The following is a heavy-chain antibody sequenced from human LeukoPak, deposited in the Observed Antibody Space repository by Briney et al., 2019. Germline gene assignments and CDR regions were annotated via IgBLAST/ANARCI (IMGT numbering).Heavy chain of an antibody. Sequence: GGSLRLSCAASGFTFSDYYMSWIRQAPGKGLEWISYVTNSGSLIYYTDSVKGRFTISRDNAKNSLYLQMNSLRAEDTAVYYCARDSGDGYKDFDYWGQGTLVTVSS. CDR2: VTNSGSLI. J-gene: IGHJ4*02. V-gene: IGHV3-11*04. CDR3: ARDSGDGYKDFDY. CDR1: GFTFSDYY. D-gene: IGHD5-24*01.